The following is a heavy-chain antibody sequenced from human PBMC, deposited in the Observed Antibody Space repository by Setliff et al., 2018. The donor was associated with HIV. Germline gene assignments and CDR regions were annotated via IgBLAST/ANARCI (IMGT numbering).Heavy chain of an antibody. CDR3: TRGPGGTVPKPLEAFDV. CDR1: GYSITGGYY. J-gene: IGHJ3*01. Sequence: PSETLSLTCAVSGYSITGGYYWGWIRQPPGKGLEWIGSIYYSGSTYYNPSLKSRVTISVDTSKNQFSLKLSSATAADTAVYYCTRGPGGTVPKPLEAFDVWGRGAVVTVSS. D-gene: IGHD1-7*01. V-gene: IGHV4-38-2*01. CDR2: IYYSGST.